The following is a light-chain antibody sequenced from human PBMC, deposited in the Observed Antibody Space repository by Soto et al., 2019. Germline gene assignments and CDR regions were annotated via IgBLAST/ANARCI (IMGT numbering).Light chain of an antibody. CDR3: QQSYSTPWT. J-gene: IGKJ1*01. Sequence: QMTPCRCSLSEYEGERVTITCRASQSISSYLNWYQQKPGLAPKLLIYAASSLQSGVPSRFSGSGSGTDYTLTISSLQLEDFATYYCQQSYSTPWTFGQGTKVDIK. V-gene: IGKV1-39*01. CDR2: AAS. CDR1: QSISSY.